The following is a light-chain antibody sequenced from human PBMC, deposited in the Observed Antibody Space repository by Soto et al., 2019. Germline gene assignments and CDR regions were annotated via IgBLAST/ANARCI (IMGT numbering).Light chain of an antibody. V-gene: IGKV3-15*01. CDR3: QQYNNWPLT. CDR2: GAS. Sequence: EIVMMQSPATLSVSPGESATLSCRSSQSVSSRLGWYQQKPGQAPRLLIYGASTRATDIPARFSGSGSGTEFTLTISSLQSEDFAVYYCQQYNNWPLTFGGGTKVEIK. CDR1: QSVSSR. J-gene: IGKJ4*01.